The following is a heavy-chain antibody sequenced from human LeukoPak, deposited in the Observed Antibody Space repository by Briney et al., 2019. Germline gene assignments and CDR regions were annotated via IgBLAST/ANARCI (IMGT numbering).Heavy chain of an antibody. D-gene: IGHD3-3*01. V-gene: IGHV3-33*01. CDR2: IWYDGSNK. J-gene: IGHJ4*02. Sequence: GGSLRLSCAASGFTFSSYGMHWVRQAPGKGLEWVAVIWYDGSNKYYADSVKGRFTISRDNSKNTLYLQMNSLRAGDTAVYYRARAGITIFGVVTHFDYWGQGTLVTVSS. CDR1: GFTFSSYG. CDR3: ARAGITIFGVVTHFDY.